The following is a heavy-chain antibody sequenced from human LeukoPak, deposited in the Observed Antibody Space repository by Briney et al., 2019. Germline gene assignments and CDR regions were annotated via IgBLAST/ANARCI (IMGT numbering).Heavy chain of an antibody. Sequence: SETLSLTCTVSGGPISSYYWSWIRQPPGKGLEWIGYIYYSGSTNYNPSLKSRVTISVDASKNQFSLKLSSVTAADTAVYYCARGRWGAFDIWGQGTMVTVSS. J-gene: IGHJ3*02. CDR3: ARGRWGAFDI. CDR2: IYYSGST. CDR1: GGPISSYY. V-gene: IGHV4-59*01. D-gene: IGHD1-26*01.